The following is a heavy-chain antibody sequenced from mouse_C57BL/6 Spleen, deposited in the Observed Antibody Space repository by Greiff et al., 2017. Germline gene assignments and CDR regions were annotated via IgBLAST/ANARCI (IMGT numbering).Heavy chain of an antibody. CDR2: ISSGGDYI. V-gene: IGHV5-9-1*02. CDR1: GFTFSSYA. Sequence: EVKVVESGAGLVKPGGSLKLSCAASGFTFSSYAMSWVRQTPEKRLEWVAYISSGGDYIYYADTVKGRFTISRDNARNTLYLQMSSLKSEDTAMYYCTRDSEALLLRGYFDVWGTGTTVTVSS. J-gene: IGHJ1*03. CDR3: TRDSEALLLRGYFDV. D-gene: IGHD1-1*01.